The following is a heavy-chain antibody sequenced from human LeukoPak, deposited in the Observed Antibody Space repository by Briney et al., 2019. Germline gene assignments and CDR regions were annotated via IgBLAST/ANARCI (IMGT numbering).Heavy chain of an antibody. CDR2: ISSDGSSI. J-gene: IGHJ5*02. D-gene: IGHD7-27*01. CDR1: GFTFSNYW. CDR3: VRGGNWVNNWFDP. Sequence: PGGSLRLSCAASGFTFSNYWMHWVRQAPGKGPVWVSRISSDGSSIYYADSVKGRFTISRDNAKNTLYLQMNSLRAEDTAVYYCVRGGNWVNNWFDPWGQGTLVTVSS. V-gene: IGHV3-74*01.